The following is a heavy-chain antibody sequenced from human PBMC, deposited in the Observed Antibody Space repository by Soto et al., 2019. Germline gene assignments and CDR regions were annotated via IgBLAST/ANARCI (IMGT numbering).Heavy chain of an antibody. CDR1: GFTFSSYA. CDR3: AKVSLGATTITDYYYYGMDV. J-gene: IGHJ6*02. V-gene: IGHV3-23*01. D-gene: IGHD1-26*01. Sequence: EVQLLESGGGLVQPGGSLRLSCAASGFTFSSYAMTWVRQAPGKGLEWVSGISGSGGGTYYADSVKGRFTISRDNSKSTLYLQMYSLRAEDTAVYYCAKVSLGATTITDYYYYGMDVWGQGATVTVSS. CDR2: ISGSGGGT.